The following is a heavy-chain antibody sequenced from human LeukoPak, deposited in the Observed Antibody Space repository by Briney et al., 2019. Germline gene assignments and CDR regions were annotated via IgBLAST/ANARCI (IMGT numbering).Heavy chain of an antibody. V-gene: IGHV3-7*01. CDR1: GFTFTGFA. D-gene: IGHD2-15*01. CDR3: ARDRDCGDGGCYPHFDY. CDR2: IRQDGSDK. J-gene: IGHJ4*02. Sequence: GGSLRLSCAASGFTFTGFAMSWVRQAPGKGPEWVANIRQDGSDKYYMDSVKGRFTISRDNAKNSLSLQMNSLRVEDTAVYYCARDRDCGDGGCYPHFDYWGQGVRVTVSS.